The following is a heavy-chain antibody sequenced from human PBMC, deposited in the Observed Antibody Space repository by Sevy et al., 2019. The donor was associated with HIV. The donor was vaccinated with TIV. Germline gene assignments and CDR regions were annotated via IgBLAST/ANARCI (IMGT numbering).Heavy chain of an antibody. V-gene: IGHV3-23*01. Sequence: GGSLRLSCAASGFTFSNYAMSWVRQAPGKGLEWVSTFSFGCGKINYADSVKGLFTISRDNSKNTLYLQMNSLRAEDTALYYWAREGCSKPHDYWGQGTLVTVSS. CDR3: AREGCSKPHDY. CDR1: GFTFSNYA. CDR2: FSFGCGKI. J-gene: IGHJ4*02. D-gene: IGHD2-2*01.